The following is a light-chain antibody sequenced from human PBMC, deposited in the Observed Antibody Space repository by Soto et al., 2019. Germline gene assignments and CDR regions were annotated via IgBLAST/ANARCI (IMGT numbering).Light chain of an antibody. V-gene: IGKV3-20*01. J-gene: IGKJ1*01. CDR1: QIVAKNY. Sequence: EIELTQSPGTLSLSPGERATLSCRASQIVAKNYLAWYQQEPGQAPRLLIYGPSTRATGIPDRFSGSGSGTDFTLTISRLEPEDVAVYYCHQYADYPQTFGQGTKVEIK. CDR2: GPS. CDR3: HQYADYPQT.